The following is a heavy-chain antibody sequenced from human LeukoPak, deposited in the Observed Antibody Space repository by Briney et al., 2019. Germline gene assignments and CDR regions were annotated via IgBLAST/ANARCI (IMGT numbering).Heavy chain of an antibody. J-gene: IGHJ4*02. V-gene: IGHV3-23*01. D-gene: IGHD4-17*01. CDR2: ISGSGGSA. Sequence: GGSLRLSCAVSGFTFSKAWMSWVRQAPGKGLEWVSAISGSGGSAYYADSVKGRFTISRDNSKNTLYLQMNSLRAEDTAVYYCAKVRPYGDYVGGFDYWGQGTLVTVSS. CDR3: AKVRPYGDYVGGFDY. CDR1: GFTFSKAW.